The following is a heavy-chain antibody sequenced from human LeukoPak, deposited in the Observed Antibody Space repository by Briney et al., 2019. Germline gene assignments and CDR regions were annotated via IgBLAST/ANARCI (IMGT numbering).Heavy chain of an antibody. J-gene: IGHJ6*03. D-gene: IGHD3-10*01. V-gene: IGHV4-59*12. CDR1: GGSISSYY. CDR3: ARGSRGYYMDV. Sequence: SETLSLTCTVSGGSISSYYWSWIRQPPGKGLEWIGYIYYSGSTNYNPSLKSRVTISVDTSKNQFSLKLSSVTAADTAVYYCARGSRGYYMDVWGKGTTVTVSS. CDR2: IYYSGST.